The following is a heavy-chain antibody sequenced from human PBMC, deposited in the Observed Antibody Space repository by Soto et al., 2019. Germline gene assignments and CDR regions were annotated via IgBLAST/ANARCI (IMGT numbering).Heavy chain of an antibody. Sequence: ASVKVSCKASGYTFTSYSRHWVRQAPGQGLEWMGIINPSGGSTSYAQKFQGRVTMTRDTSTSIVYMELSSLRSEDTAVYYCARDICGGDCYSDAFDIWGQGTMVTVSS. V-gene: IGHV1-46*01. D-gene: IGHD2-21*02. J-gene: IGHJ3*02. CDR3: ARDICGGDCYSDAFDI. CDR2: INPSGGST. CDR1: GYTFTSYS.